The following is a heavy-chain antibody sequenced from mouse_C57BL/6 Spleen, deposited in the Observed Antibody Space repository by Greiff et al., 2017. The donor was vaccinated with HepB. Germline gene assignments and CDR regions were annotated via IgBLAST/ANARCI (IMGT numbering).Heavy chain of an antibody. Sequence: EVQLQESGPGLVKPSQSLSLTCSVTGYSITSGYYWNWIRQFPGNKLEWMGYISYDGSNNYNPSLKNRISITRDTSKNQFFLKLNSVTTEDTATYYCARDGTTVVDPFAYWGQGTLVTVSA. V-gene: IGHV3-6*01. D-gene: IGHD1-1*01. CDR1: GYSITSGYY. J-gene: IGHJ3*01. CDR2: ISYDGSN. CDR3: ARDGTTVVDPFAY.